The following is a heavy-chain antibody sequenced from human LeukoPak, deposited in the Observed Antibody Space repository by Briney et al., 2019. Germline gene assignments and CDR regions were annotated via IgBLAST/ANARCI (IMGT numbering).Heavy chain of an antibody. V-gene: IGHV3-74*01. CDR3: AVGSGEGNWFDP. J-gene: IGHJ5*02. Sequence: PGGSLRLSCAASGFTFSSFWMHWVRQAPGKGLVWVSRISSDGSSTTYADSVKGRFTISRDNSKNTLYLQMNSLRAEDTAVYYCAVGSGEGNWFDPWGQGTLVTVSS. CDR2: ISSDGSST. D-gene: IGHD3-10*01. CDR1: GFTFSSFW.